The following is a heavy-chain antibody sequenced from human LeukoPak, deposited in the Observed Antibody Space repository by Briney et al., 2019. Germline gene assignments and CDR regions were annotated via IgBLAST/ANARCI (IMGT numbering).Heavy chain of an antibody. V-gene: IGHV3-7*01. CDR3: ARLWPTVIDWGAFDI. CDR2: IKQDGGEK. CDR1: GFTFSDYW. D-gene: IGHD4-17*01. Sequence: GGSLRLSCAASGFTFSDYWMSWVRQAPGKGLEWVANIKQDGGEKFCVDSLKGRFTISRDNAKNSLYLQMNSLRAEDTAVYYCARLWPTVIDWGAFDIWGQGTMITVSS. J-gene: IGHJ3*02.